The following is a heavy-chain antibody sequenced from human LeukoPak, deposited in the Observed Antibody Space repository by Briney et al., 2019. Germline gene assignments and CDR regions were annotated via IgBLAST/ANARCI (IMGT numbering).Heavy chain of an antibody. V-gene: IGHV3-20*04. CDR1: GFTFDDYG. J-gene: IGHJ5*02. CDR3: ARDPWGTEENWNYGWFDP. D-gene: IGHD1-7*01. Sequence: GGSLRLSCAASGFTFDDYGMSWVRQAPGKGLERASGINWNGGSTGYADSVKGRFTISRDNAKNSLYLQMNSLRAEDTALYYCARDPWGTEENWNYGWFDPWGQGTLVTVSS. CDR2: INWNGGST.